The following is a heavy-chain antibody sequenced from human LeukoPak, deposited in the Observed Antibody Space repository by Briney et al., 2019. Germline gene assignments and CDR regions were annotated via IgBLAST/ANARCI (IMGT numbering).Heavy chain of an antibody. V-gene: IGHV1-69*05. CDR2: IIPIFGTA. D-gene: IGHD3-10*01. CDR1: GGTFSSYA. CDR3: ARTTYYYGSGSYYDY. Sequence: SVKVSCKASGGTFSSYAISWVRQAPGQGLEWMGGIIPIFGTANYAQKFQGRVTITTDESTSTAYMELSSLRSEDTAVYYCARTTYYYGSGSYYDYWGQGTLVTVSS. J-gene: IGHJ4*02.